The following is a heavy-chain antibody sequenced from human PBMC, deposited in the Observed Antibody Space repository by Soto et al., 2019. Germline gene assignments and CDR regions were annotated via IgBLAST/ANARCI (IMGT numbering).Heavy chain of an antibody. V-gene: IGHV3-23*01. CDR3: ARDSTDVSWVDP. D-gene: IGHD4-17*01. CDR2: ITGSGTSI. J-gene: IGHJ5*02. Sequence: GGSLRLSCAASGFTFSPYAMSWVRQAPGKGLEWVSSITGSGTSIYYADSVKGRFTISKDNSKNTLYLQLNSLRAEDTAVYYCARDSTDVSWVDPWGQGTLVTVSS. CDR1: GFTFSPYA.